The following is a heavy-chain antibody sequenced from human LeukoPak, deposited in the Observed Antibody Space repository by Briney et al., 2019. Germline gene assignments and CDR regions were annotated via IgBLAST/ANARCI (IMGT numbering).Heavy chain of an antibody. D-gene: IGHD4-11*01. CDR2: INHSGST. J-gene: IGHJ4*01. V-gene: IGHV4-34*01. CDR1: GGSFSGYY. Sequence: SETLSLTCAVYGGSFSGYYWSWIRQPPGKGLEWIGEINHSGSTNYNPSLKSRVTTSVDTSKNQFSLKLSSVTAADTAVYYCARVTNSDYFDYWGQGALVTVSS. CDR3: ARVTNSDYFDY.